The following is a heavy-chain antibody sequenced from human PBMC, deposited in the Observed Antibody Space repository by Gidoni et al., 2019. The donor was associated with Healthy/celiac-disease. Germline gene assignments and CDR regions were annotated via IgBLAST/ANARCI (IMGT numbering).Heavy chain of an antibody. CDR1: GGSISSSSYY. D-gene: IGHD6-19*01. CDR3: ARHLRGAVAALYYFDY. Sequence: QLQLQESGPGLVKPSETLSLTCTVSGGSISSSSYYWGWIRQPPGKGLEWIGSIYYSGSTYYNPSLKSRVTISVDTSKNQFSLKLSSVTAADTAVYYCARHLRGAVAALYYFDYWGQGTLVTVSS. V-gene: IGHV4-39*01. CDR2: IYYSGST. J-gene: IGHJ4*02.